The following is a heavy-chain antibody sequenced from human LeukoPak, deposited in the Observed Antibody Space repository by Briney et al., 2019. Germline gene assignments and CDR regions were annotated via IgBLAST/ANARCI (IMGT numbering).Heavy chain of an antibody. Sequence: SETLSLTCTVSGGSISSYYWSWIRQPPGKGLEWIGYIYYSGSTNYNPSLKSRVTISVDTSKNQFYLKLSSVTAADTAVYYCARGNWNYVGYFDYWGQGTLVTVSS. J-gene: IGHJ4*02. CDR2: IYYSGST. CDR3: ARGNWNYVGYFDY. D-gene: IGHD1-7*01. CDR1: GGSISSYY. V-gene: IGHV4-59*01.